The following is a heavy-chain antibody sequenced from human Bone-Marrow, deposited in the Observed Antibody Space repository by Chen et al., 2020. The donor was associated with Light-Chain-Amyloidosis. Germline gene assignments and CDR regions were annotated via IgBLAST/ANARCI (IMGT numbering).Heavy chain of an antibody. V-gene: IGHV1-8*01. CDR3: ARGRRSMGYCSSTSCNYDAYYYGMDV. CDR1: GYTFTSYD. Sequence: QVQLVQSGAEVKKPGASVKLYCKASGYTFTSYDINLVRQHTGQGLEWMGWMNPNSGNTGYAQKFQGRVTMTRNTSISTAYMELSSLRSEDTAVYYCARGRRSMGYCSSTSCNYDAYYYGMDVWGQGTTVTVSS. CDR2: MNPNSGNT. D-gene: IGHD2-2*01. J-gene: IGHJ6*02.